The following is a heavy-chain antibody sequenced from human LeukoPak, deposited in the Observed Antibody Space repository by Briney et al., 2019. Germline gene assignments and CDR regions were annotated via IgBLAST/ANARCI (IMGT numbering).Heavy chain of an antibody. J-gene: IGHJ5*02. CDR2: ISPSGST. V-gene: IGHV4-61*02. Sequence: SETLSLTCTVSGGSISSGSYYWRWIRLPAGKGLEWIGRISPSGSTNYNPSLKSRVTISVDTSKNQFSLKLTSVTAADTAVYYCARLRGPYSSSWYFNNWFDPWGQGTLVTVSS. CDR3: ARLRGPYSSSWYFNNWFDP. CDR1: GGSISSGSYY. D-gene: IGHD6-13*01.